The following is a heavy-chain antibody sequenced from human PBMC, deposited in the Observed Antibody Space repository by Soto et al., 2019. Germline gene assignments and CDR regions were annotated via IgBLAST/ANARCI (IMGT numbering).Heavy chain of an antibody. J-gene: IGHJ6*02. CDR3: AIASETRGYYYYGMDV. CDR2: FDPEDGET. Sequence: ASVKVSCKVSGYTLTELSMHWVRQAPGKGLEWMGVFDPEDGETIYAQKFQGRVTMTEDTSSDTAYMELSSLRSEDTAVYYCAIASETRGYYYYGMDVWGQGTTVTVSS. V-gene: IGHV1-24*01. CDR1: GYTLTELS.